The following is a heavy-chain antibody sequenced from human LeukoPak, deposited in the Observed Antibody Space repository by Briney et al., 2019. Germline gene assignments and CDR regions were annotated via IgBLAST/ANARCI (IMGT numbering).Heavy chain of an antibody. CDR3: ARDYYYGSERFDY. Sequence: GGSLRLSCAGSGFSFSSYEMNWVRQAPGKGLEWISYISGSGTVTHYADSVKGRFTISRDNAKNSLYLQMNSLRAEDTAVYYCARDYYYGSERFDYWGQGILVTVSS. CDR1: GFSFSSYE. CDR2: ISGSGTVT. D-gene: IGHD3-10*01. V-gene: IGHV3-48*03. J-gene: IGHJ4*02.